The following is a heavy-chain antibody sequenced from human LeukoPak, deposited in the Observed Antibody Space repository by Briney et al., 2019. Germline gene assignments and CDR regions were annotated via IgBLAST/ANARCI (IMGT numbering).Heavy chain of an antibody. J-gene: IGHJ6*02. Sequence: GGSLRLSCAASGFTFSSYAMSWVRQAPGKGLEWVSAISGSGGSTYYADSVKGRFTISRDNSKSTLYLQMNSLRAEDTAVYYCAKRLMVRGVIITGMDVWGQGTTVTVSS. CDR1: GFTFSSYA. CDR3: AKRLMVRGVIITGMDV. D-gene: IGHD3-10*01. CDR2: ISGSGGST. V-gene: IGHV3-23*01.